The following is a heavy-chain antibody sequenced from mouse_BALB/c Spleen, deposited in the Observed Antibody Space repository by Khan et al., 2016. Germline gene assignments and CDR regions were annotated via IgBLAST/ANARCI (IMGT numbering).Heavy chain of an antibody. D-gene: IGHD2-4*01. CDR1: GYTFTNYW. Sequence: QVQLQQSGAELARPGASVKLSCKASGYTFTNYWMQRVKQRPGQGLEWIGAIYPGDGDTRYTQKFKAKATLTADESSSTASMQLSSLASEDSAVYYCARSKIRGYFDYWGQGTTLTVSS. CDR3: ARSKIRGYFDY. J-gene: IGHJ2*01. V-gene: IGHV1-87*01. CDR2: IYPGDGDT.